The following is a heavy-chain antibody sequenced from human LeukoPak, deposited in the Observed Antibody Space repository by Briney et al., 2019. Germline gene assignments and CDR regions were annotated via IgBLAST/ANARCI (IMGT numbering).Heavy chain of an antibody. J-gene: IGHJ4*02. CDR2: IYSDGGGT. CDR1: GFTFSSYW. V-gene: IGHV3-74*01. D-gene: IGHD6-19*01. CDR3: ARVPVAGTRGYFDY. Sequence: PGGSLRLSCAASGFTFSSYWMHWVRQAPGKGLVWVSRIYSDGGGTSYADSVKGRFTISRDNAKNTLYLQMNSLRAEDTAVYYCARVPVAGTRGYFDYWGQGTLVTVSS.